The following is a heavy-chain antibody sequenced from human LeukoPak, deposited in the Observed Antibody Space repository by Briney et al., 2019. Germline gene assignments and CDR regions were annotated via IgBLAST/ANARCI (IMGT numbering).Heavy chain of an antibody. CDR1: GGPISSYY. D-gene: IGHD6-19*01. CDR3: ARDGVIAVAGSRGGHYFDY. J-gene: IGHJ4*02. Sequence: PSETLSLTCTASGGPISSYYWSWIRQPAGKGLEWIGRIYTSGSTNYNPSLKSRVTISVDKSKNQFSLKLSSVTAADTAVYYCARDGVIAVAGSRGGHYFDYWGQGTLVTVSS. V-gene: IGHV4-4*07. CDR2: IYTSGST.